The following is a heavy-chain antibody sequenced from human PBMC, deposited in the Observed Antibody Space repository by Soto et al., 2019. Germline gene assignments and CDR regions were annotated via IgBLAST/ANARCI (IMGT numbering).Heavy chain of an antibody. CDR2: ISYDGSNK. J-gene: IGHJ4*02. CDR1: GFTFSSYG. Sequence: AASGFTFSSYGMHWVRQAPGKGLEWVAVISYDGSNKYYADSVKGRFTISRDNSKNTLYLQMNSLRAEDTAVYYCAKGAYSGGYLDYWGQGTLVTVSS. D-gene: IGHD1-26*01. V-gene: IGHV3-30*18. CDR3: AKGAYSGGYLDY.